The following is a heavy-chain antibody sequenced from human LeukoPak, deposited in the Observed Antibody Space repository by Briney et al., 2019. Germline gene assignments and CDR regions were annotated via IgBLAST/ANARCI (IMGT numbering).Heavy chain of an antibody. CDR3: ARDLSAMIVVVIEGYYFDY. D-gene: IGHD3-22*01. Sequence: PGGSLRLSCAASGFTFSSYSMNLVRQAPGKGLEWVSTISSSSSYIYYADSVKGRFTISRDNAKNSLYLQMNSLRAEDTAVYYCARDLSAMIVVVIEGYYFDYWGQGTLVTVSS. V-gene: IGHV3-21*01. CDR1: GFTFSSYS. CDR2: ISSSSSYI. J-gene: IGHJ4*02.